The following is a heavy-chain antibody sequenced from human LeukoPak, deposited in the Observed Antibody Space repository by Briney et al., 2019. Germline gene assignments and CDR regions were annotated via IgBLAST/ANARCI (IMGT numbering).Heavy chain of an antibody. D-gene: IGHD1-26*01. Sequence: GGSLRLSCAASGFTFSSYWMSWVRQAPGKGLEWVANIKQDGSEKYYVGSVEGRFTVSRDNAKNSLYLQMNSLRAEYTAVYDCARGESWAFDFWGQGTLVTVSS. V-gene: IGHV3-7*05. CDR2: IKQDGSEK. CDR1: GFTFSSYW. J-gene: IGHJ4*02. CDR3: ARGESWAFDF.